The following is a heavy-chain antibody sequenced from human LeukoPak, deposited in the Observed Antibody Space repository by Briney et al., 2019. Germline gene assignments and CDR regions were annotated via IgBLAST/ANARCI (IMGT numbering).Heavy chain of an antibody. CDR2: IYYSGST. CDR1: GGSISSSSYY. Sequence: SETLSLTCTVSGGSISSSSYYWGWIRQPPGKGLEWIGSIYYSGSTYYNPSLKSRVTISVDTSKNQFSLKVSSVTAADTAVYYCANAYYFGGNSNYFDYWGQGTLVTVSS. CDR3: ANAYYFGGNSNYFDY. J-gene: IGHJ4*02. D-gene: IGHD4-23*01. V-gene: IGHV4-39*07.